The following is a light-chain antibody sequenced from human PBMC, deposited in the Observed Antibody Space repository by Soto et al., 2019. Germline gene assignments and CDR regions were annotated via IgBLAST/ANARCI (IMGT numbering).Light chain of an antibody. CDR3: SSYTSSQRV. J-gene: IGLJ1*01. Sequence: QSALTHPASGSGAPGQAIPTSCTGTSSDVGGYNYVSWYQQHPGKAPKLMIYDVSNRPSGVSNRFSGSKSGNTASLTISGLQAEDEADYYCSSYTSSQRVFGTGTKVTVL. CDR2: DVS. V-gene: IGLV2-14*01. CDR1: SSDVGGYNY.